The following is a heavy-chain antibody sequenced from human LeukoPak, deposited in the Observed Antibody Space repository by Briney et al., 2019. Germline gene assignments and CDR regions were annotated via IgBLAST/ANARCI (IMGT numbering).Heavy chain of an antibody. CDR3: ARDREYCSGGTCYSASSNWFDP. CDR1: GYTFTSYA. CDR2: INAGNGDT. Sequence: GASVKVSCKASGYTFTSYAMHWVRQAPGQRLEWMGWINAGNGDTKYSQKFQGGVTITRDTSASTAYMELSGLRSEDTAVYYCARDREYCSGGTCYSASSNWFDPWGQGTLVTVSS. J-gene: IGHJ5*02. D-gene: IGHD2-15*01. V-gene: IGHV1-3*01.